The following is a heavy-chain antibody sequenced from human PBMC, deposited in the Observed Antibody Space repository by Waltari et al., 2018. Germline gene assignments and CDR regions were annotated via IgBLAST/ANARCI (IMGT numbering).Heavy chain of an antibody. V-gene: IGHV4-38-2*02. CDR1: GYSIRSGYY. CDR2: IYHSGST. CDR3: ARGGSGWPFDY. J-gene: IGHJ4*02. Sequence: QVQLQESGPGLVKPSETLSLTCTASGYSIRSGYYWGWIRQPPGKGLEWIGSIYHSGSTYYNPSLKSRVTISVDTSKNQFSLKLSSVTAADTAVYYCARGGSGWPFDYWGQGTLVTVSS. D-gene: IGHD6-19*01.